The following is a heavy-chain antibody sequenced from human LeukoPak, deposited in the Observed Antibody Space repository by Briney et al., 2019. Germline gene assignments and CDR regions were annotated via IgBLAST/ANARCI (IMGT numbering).Heavy chain of an antibody. D-gene: IGHD5-24*01. Sequence: GSLRLSCAASGFTFDDYAMHWVRQAPGKGLEWVSLISWDGGSTYYADSVKGRFTISRDNSKNSLYLQMNSLRAEDTALYYCAKDGKDGYNYGLDYWGQGTLVTVSS. V-gene: IGHV3-43D*03. J-gene: IGHJ4*02. CDR1: GFTFDDYA. CDR3: AKDGKDGYNYGLDY. CDR2: ISWDGGST.